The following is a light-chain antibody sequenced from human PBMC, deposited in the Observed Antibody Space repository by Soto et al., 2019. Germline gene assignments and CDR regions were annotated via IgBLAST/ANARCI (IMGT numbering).Light chain of an antibody. Sequence: EIVMTQSPATLSVSPGERATLSCRASQSVSSNLAWYQQKPGQAPRLLVYDASTRATGIPARFSGSGSGTEFTLTISSLQSEDSAVYYCQEYSAWWTFGQGTKVEIK. J-gene: IGKJ1*01. CDR1: QSVSSN. CDR2: DAS. CDR3: QEYSAWWT. V-gene: IGKV3-15*01.